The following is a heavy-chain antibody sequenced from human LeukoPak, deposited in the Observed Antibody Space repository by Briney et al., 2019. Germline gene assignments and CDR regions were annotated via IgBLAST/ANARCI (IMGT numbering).Heavy chain of an antibody. CDR2: IYHSGST. J-gene: IGHJ5*02. CDR3: ARVADTAMVPNWFDP. V-gene: IGHV4-30-2*01. CDR1: GGSISSGGYS. D-gene: IGHD5-18*01. Sequence: SQTLSLTCAVSGGSISSGGYSWSWIRQPPGKGLEWIGYIYHSGSTYYNPSLKSRVTISVDRSKNQFSLKLSSVTAADTAVYYCARVADTAMVPNWFDPWGQGTLVPVSS.